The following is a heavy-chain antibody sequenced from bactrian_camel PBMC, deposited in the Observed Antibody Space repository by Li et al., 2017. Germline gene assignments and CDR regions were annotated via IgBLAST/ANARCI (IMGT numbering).Heavy chain of an antibody. V-gene: IGHV3S54*01. Sequence: QLVESGGGSVQAGGSLRLSCEATGYIFSDNCIGWFRQAPGKDREGVAAIDAAIGNTYYTDSVKGRFTISLEHGQNTVFLQMNSLDTDDTSVYYCSQSPNYGLACRGQGTQVTVS. CDR1: GYIFSDNC. D-gene: IGHD5*01. CDR2: IDAAIGNT. CDR3: SQSPNYGLAC. J-gene: IGHJ4*01.